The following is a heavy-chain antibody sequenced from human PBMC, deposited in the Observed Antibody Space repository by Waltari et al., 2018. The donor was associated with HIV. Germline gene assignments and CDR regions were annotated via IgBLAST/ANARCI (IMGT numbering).Heavy chain of an antibody. CDR2: ISVYNSNT. Sequence: QVELVQSGAEVKKPGASVKVSCKASGYTFTTYGISWGRQDPGQGLEWMGWISVYNSNTNYAQKLQGRVTMTTDTSTSTAYMDLRSLRSDDTAVYYCARTTFGEQWLVPGWFDPWGQGTLVTVSS. V-gene: IGHV1-18*01. D-gene: IGHD6-19*01. CDR3: ARTTFGEQWLVPGWFDP. CDR1: GYTFTTYG. J-gene: IGHJ5*02.